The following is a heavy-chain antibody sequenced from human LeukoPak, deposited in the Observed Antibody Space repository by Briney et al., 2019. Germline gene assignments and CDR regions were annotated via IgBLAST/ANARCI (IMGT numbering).Heavy chain of an antibody. V-gene: IGHV3-23*01. Sequence: PGGSLRLSCAASGFTFSSYAMSWVRQAPGKGLEWVSTISGSGGNTYHADSVRGRFTISRDNSKNTLYLQMNSLRAEDTAVYYCAKVCSGGSCYFVYWGQGTLVTVSS. CDR1: GFTFSSYA. CDR3: AKVCSGGSCYFVY. J-gene: IGHJ4*02. D-gene: IGHD2-15*01. CDR2: ISGSGGNT.